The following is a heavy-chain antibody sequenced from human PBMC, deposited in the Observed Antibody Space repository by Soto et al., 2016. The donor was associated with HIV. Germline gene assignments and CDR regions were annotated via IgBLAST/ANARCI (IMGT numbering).Heavy chain of an antibody. V-gene: IGHV3-23*01. Sequence: EVQLLESGGALVQPGGSLRLSCAASGFSFSNYAMSWVRQAPGKGLQWVSGISGSGSSTYYADSVKGRFTISRDNSGNTIYLQMNTLRAEDTAIYYCAKDLHYYSANDYWGQGTLVTVSS. D-gene: IGHD3-10*01. CDR1: GFSFSNYA. CDR3: AKDLHYYSANDY. CDR2: ISGSGSST. J-gene: IGHJ4*02.